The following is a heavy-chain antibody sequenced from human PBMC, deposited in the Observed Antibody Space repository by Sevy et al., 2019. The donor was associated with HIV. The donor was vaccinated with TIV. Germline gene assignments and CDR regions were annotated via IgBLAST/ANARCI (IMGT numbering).Heavy chain of an antibody. CDR1: GGSISSYY. CDR2: IYTSGST. D-gene: IGHD2-15*01. J-gene: IGHJ5*02. V-gene: IGHV4-4*07. CDR3: ARDGFQVVAATDLWRWFDP. Sequence: SETLSLTCTVSGGSISSYYWSWIRQPAGKGLEWIERIYTSGSTNYNPSLKSRVTMSVDTSKNQFSLKLSSVTAADTAVYYCARDGFQVVAATDLWRWFDPWGQGTLVTVSS.